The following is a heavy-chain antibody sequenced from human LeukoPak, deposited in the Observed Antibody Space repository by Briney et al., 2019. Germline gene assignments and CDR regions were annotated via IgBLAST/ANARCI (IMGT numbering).Heavy chain of an antibody. V-gene: IGHV4-39*01. CDR2: IYYSGST. CDR1: GGPISSSSYY. D-gene: IGHD4-23*01. J-gene: IGHJ4*02. CDR3: ARHGTGWYGGWVFDY. Sequence: SETLSLTCVVSGGPISSSSYYWGWIRQPPGKGLEWIGSIYYSGSTYYNPSLKSRVTISVDTSKNQFSLKLSSVTAADTAVYYCARHGTGWYGGWVFDYWGQGTLVTVSS.